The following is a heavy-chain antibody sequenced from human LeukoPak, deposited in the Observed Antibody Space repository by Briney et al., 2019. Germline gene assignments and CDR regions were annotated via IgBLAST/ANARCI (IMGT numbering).Heavy chain of an antibody. D-gene: IGHD3-3*01. CDR1: GFTFSSYS. CDR3: ARDPDDFWSGYFTFDY. Sequence: GGSLRLSCAASGFTFSSYSMNWVRQAPGKGLEWVSSISSSSSYIYYADSVKGRFTISRDNAKNSLYLQMNSLRAEDTAEYYCARDPDDFWSGYFTFDYLLQGTLVTVCS. CDR2: ISSSSSYI. V-gene: IGHV3-21*01. J-gene: IGHJ4*02.